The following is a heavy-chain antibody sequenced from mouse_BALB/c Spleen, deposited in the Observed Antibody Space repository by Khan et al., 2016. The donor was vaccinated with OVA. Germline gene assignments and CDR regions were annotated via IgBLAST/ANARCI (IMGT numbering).Heavy chain of an antibody. V-gene: IGHV5-6-3*01. CDR3: ARVYYRYDEGYWYFDV. D-gene: IGHD2-14*01. CDR1: GFTFSGYG. CDR2: INSNGGTS. Sequence: EVELVESGGGLVQPGGSLKLSCAASGFTFSGYGMSWVRQTPDKRLELVATINSNGGTSYYPDSVKGRFNISRDNATNTLHLQMNRLKSKDTAMYYCARVYYRYDEGYWYFDVWGAGTTVTVSS. J-gene: IGHJ1*01.